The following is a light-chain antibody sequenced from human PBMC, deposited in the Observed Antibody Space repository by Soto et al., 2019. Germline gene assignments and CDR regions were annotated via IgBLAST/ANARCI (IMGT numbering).Light chain of an antibody. CDR1: SSDVGSYNL. CDR2: EAS. Sequence: QSALTQPASVSGSPGQSITISCTGTSSDVGSYNLVSWYQQHPGKAPKLMIYEASKRPSGVSNRFSGSKSGNTASLTISGLQPEDEADYYCCSYAGSTTWVFGTGTKVTVL. J-gene: IGLJ1*01. CDR3: CSYAGSTTWV. V-gene: IGLV2-23*01.